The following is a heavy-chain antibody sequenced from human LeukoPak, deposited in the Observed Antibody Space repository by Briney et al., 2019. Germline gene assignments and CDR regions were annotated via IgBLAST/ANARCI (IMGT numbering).Heavy chain of an antibody. J-gene: IGHJ4*02. D-gene: IGHD6-19*01. V-gene: IGHV4-39*07. Sequence: KPSETLSLTCTVSGGSISSSSYYWGWIRQPPGKGLEWIGSIYYSGSTNYNPSLKSRVTISVDTSKNQFSLKLSSVTAADTAVYYCARGLRFSGWIRQYYFDYWGQGTLVTVSS. CDR1: GGSISSSSYY. CDR2: IYYSGST. CDR3: ARGLRFSGWIRQYYFDY.